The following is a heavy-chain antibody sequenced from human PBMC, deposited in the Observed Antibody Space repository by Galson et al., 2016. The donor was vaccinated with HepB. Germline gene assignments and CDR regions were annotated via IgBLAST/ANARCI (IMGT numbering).Heavy chain of an antibody. CDR2: ITNRSPIT. CDR1: GFAFSNYA. Sequence: SLRLSCAASGFAFSNYALGGVRQAPGKGLQWVSVITNRSPITYYGDSVKGRFTISRDNSKNMLTLQMNSLRAEDTAVYYCARGSYPSGAFDYWGQGALVTVSS. J-gene: IGHJ4*02. CDR3: ARGSYPSGAFDY. D-gene: IGHD3-10*01. V-gene: IGHV3-23*01.